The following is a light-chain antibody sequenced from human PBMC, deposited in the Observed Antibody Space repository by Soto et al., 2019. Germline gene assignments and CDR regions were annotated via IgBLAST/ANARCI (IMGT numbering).Light chain of an antibody. J-gene: IGLJ3*02. CDR2: DVS. CDR1: NSDVGGYNY. Sequence: QSVLTQPASVSGSPGQSLTISCTGTNSDVGGYNYVSWYQQHPGRVPKLMIYDVSNRPSGVSSRFSGSKSGNTASLTISGLQAEDEADYYCSSYTVSSTWVFGGGIKLTVL. V-gene: IGLV2-14*03. CDR3: SSYTVSSTWV.